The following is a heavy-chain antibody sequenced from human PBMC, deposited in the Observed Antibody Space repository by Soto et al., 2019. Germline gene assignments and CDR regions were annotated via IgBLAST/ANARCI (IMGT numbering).Heavy chain of an antibody. CDR3: ARVPRIAAEDYYYYGMDV. D-gene: IGHD6-13*01. CDR1: GGSISSYY. CDR2: IYYRGST. V-gene: IGHV4-59*01. Sequence: PSETLSLTCTVSGGSISSYYWSWIRQPPGKGLEWIGYIYYRGSTNYNPSLKSRVTISVDTSTNQFSLKLSSVTAADTAVYNCARVPRIAAEDYYYYGMDVWGQGTTVTVSS. J-gene: IGHJ6*02.